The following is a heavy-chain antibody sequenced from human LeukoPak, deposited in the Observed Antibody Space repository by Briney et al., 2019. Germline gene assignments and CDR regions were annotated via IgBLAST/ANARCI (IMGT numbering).Heavy chain of an antibody. CDR2: ISGRGGST. D-gene: IGHD3-22*01. CDR3: AKADSPHYYDSSGRSEAPPGEVDAFDI. CDR1: GLTFSIHA. Sequence: PGGSLRLFCAPSGLTFSIHAMSWARHPPGEGLEWVSAISGRGGSTYYPDSVKGRLTISRDNSKNTLCLQMNSLRAEDTAVYYCAKADSPHYYDSSGRSEAPPGEVDAFDIWGQGTMVTVSS. V-gene: IGHV3-23*01. J-gene: IGHJ3*02.